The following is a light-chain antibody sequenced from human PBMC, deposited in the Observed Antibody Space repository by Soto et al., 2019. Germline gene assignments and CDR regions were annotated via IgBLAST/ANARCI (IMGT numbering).Light chain of an antibody. CDR3: EQYYSYSWT. CDR1: QSISTW. V-gene: IGKV1-5*03. Sequence: DIRMTQSPSTLSASVGDRVTITCRASQSISTWLAWYQQKPGKAPKLLIYEASSLESGVPSRFSGSGSGTEFTLTISSLQPDDFAPYYCEQYYSYSWTFGQGTKVEIK. CDR2: EAS. J-gene: IGKJ1*01.